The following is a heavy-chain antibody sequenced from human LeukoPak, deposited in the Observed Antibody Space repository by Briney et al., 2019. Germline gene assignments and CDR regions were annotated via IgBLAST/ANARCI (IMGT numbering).Heavy chain of an antibody. V-gene: IGHV3-11*04. Sequence: GGSLRLSCAASGFTFSDYYMSWIRQAPGKGLEWVSYISSSGSTIYYADSVKGRFTISRDNAKNSLYLQMNSLRAEDTAVYYCARDLLAESARWDCSWYGGDYWGQGTLVTVSS. J-gene: IGHJ4*02. CDR3: ARDLLAESARWDCSWYGGDY. CDR1: GFTFSDYY. CDR2: ISSSGSTI. D-gene: IGHD6-13*01.